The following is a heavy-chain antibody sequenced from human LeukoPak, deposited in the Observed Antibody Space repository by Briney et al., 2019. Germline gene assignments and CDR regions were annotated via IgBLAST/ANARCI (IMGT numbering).Heavy chain of an antibody. V-gene: IGHV3-30*02. D-gene: IGHD3-10*01. CDR1: GFAFSRHG. CDR2: IPYDGSNK. CDR3: AKGVGGSANYYYMDV. Sequence: GGSLRLSCAASGFAFSRHGIHWVRQAPGKGLEWVAFIPYDGSNKFYADSVKGRFTISRDNSKNTLYLQMNSLRVEDTAVYYCAKGVGGSANYYYMDVWGKGTTVTVSS. J-gene: IGHJ6*03.